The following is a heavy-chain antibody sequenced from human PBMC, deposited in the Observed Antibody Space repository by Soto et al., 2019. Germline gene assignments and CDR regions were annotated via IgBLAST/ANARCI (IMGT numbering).Heavy chain of an antibody. CDR2: ISGTSETI. CDR3: ATGYCRSDNCHFTH. Sequence: DVQLVESGRGLVKPGGSLRLSCAASGFNFHTYTMTWVRQAPGKGLEWVSYISGTSETIFYADSVKGRFTISRDNAKNSLYLQLNRLTDEETAVYYCATGYCRSDNCHFTHWGQGTLVTVSS. D-gene: IGHD2-2*03. J-gene: IGHJ4*02. CDR1: GFNFHTYT. V-gene: IGHV3-48*02.